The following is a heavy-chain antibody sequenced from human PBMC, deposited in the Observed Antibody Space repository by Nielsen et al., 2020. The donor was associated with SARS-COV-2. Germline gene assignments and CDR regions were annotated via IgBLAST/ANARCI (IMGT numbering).Heavy chain of an antibody. CDR1: GFTFSSYA. CDR3: AKRLLDISLWPSYSSFLSL. V-gene: IGHV3-23*01. Sequence: GESLKISCAASGFTFSSYAMSWVRQAPGKGLEWVSAISGSGGSTYYADSVKGRFTISRDNSKNTLYLQMNSLRAEDTAVYYCAKRLLDISLWPSYSSFLSLSGPGPPVTVSS. CDR2: ISGSGGST. D-gene: IGHD2-15*01. J-gene: IGHJ6*02.